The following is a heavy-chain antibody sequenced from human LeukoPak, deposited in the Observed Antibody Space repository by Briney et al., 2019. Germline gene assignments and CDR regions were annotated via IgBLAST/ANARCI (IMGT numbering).Heavy chain of an antibody. CDR3: AREYSAYDTTPFDY. CDR1: GGSFSGYY. V-gene: IGHV4-34*01. Sequence: SETLSLTCAVYGGSFSGYYWSWIRQPPGKGLEWIGEINHSGSTNYNPSLESRVTISVDTSKNQFSLKLSSVTAADTAVYYCAREYSAYDTTPFDYWGQGTLVTVSS. D-gene: IGHD5-12*01. J-gene: IGHJ4*02. CDR2: INHSGST.